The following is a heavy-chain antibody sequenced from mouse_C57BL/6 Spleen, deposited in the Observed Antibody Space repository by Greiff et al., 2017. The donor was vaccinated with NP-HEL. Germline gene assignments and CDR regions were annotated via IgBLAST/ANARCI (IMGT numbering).Heavy chain of an antibody. J-gene: IGHJ2*01. CDR2: INPSTGGT. CDR1: GYSFTGYY. Sequence: EVQLQQSGPELVKPGASVKISCKASGYSFTGYYMNWVKQSPEKSLEWIGEINPSTGGTTYNQKFKAKATLTVDKSSSTAYMQLKSLASEDSAVYYCARRTGTSDYWGQGTTLTVSS. D-gene: IGHD4-1*01. V-gene: IGHV1-42*01. CDR3: ARRTGTSDY.